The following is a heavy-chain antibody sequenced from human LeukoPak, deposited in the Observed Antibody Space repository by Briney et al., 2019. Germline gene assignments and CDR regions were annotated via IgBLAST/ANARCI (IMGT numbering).Heavy chain of an antibody. Sequence: ASVKVSFKASGYTFTGYYMHWVRQAPGQGLEWMGWINPNSGGTNYAQKFQGRVTMTRDTSISTAYMELSRLRSDDTAVYYCARVPQYCSSTSCYYDYWGQGTLVTVSS. CDR3: ARVPQYCSSTSCYYDY. J-gene: IGHJ4*02. CDR1: GYTFTGYY. CDR2: INPNSGGT. D-gene: IGHD2-2*01. V-gene: IGHV1-2*02.